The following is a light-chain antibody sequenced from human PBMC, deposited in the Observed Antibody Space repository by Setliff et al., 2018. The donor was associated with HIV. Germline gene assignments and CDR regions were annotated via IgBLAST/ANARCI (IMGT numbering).Light chain of an antibody. CDR1: NIESKS. Sequence: SYELTQPPSVSVAPGQTARTTCGGNNIESKSVHWYQQKPGQAPVLVIYYGNDRPSGIPERFSGSISGNTATLTIDRVEAGDEADYYCQVWDSSSDHYVFGTGTKVTVL. CDR3: QVWDSSSDHYV. J-gene: IGLJ1*01. V-gene: IGLV3-21*04. CDR2: YGN.